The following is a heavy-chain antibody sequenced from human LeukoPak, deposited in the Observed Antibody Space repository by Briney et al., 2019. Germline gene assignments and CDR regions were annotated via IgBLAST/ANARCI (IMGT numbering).Heavy chain of an antibody. CDR2: IIPIFGTA. J-gene: IGHJ4*02. D-gene: IGHD1-26*01. V-gene: IGHV1-69*06. Sequence: SVKVSCKASGDTFSSYAISWVRQAPGQGLEWMGRIIPIFGTANYAQKFQGRVTITADKSTSTAYMELSSLRSEDTSVYYCARVRSGVDRPGFDYWGQGTLVTVSS. CDR3: ARVRSGVDRPGFDY. CDR1: GDTFSSYA.